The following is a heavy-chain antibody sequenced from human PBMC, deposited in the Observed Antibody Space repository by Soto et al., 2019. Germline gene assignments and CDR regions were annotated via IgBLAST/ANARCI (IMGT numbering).Heavy chain of an antibody. V-gene: IGHV3-23*01. J-gene: IGHJ4*02. D-gene: IGHD3-10*01. Sequence: EVQLLESGGGLVQPGGSLRLSCAASGFTFSSYAMSWVRQAPGKGLEWVSAISGSGGSTYYADSVKGRFTISRDNSKNTRYLQMNSLRAEDTAVYYCAKDPYGSGSSYLVDYWGQGTLVTVSS. CDR1: GFTFSSYA. CDR2: ISGSGGST. CDR3: AKDPYGSGSSYLVDY.